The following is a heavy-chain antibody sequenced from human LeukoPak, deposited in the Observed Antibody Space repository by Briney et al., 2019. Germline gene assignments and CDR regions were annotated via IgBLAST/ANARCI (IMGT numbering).Heavy chain of an antibody. CDR3: ARGVDTAMGLDY. CDR1: GYTFTSYY. CDR2: IDPSGGST. D-gene: IGHD5-18*01. V-gene: IGHV1-46*01. Sequence: ASVKVSCKASGYTFTSYYMHWVRQAPGRGLEWMGIIDPSGGSTTYAQKFQGRVTMTRDTSTSTVYMELSSLRSEDTAVYYCARGVDTAMGLDYWGQGTLVTVSS. J-gene: IGHJ4*02.